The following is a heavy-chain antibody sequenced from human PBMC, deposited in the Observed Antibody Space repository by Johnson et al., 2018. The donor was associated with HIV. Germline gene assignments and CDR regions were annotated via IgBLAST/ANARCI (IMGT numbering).Heavy chain of an antibody. V-gene: IGHV3-66*01. J-gene: IGHJ3*02. CDR1: GFTFDDYG. CDR2: IYSGGST. CDR3: AKGRSGTTASIDAFDI. D-gene: IGHD1-7*01. Sequence: VQLVESGGGVVRPGGSLRLSCAASGFTFDDYGMSWVRQATGKGLEWVSVIYSGGSTYYADSVKGRFTISRDNSKSTLYLQLNSLRAEDTAVYYCAKGRSGTTASIDAFDIWGQGTMVTVSS.